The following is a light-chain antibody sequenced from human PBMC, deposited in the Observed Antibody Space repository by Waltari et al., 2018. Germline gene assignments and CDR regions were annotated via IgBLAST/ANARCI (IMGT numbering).Light chain of an antibody. J-gene: IGKJ4*01. CDR1: QSVTSIS. V-gene: IGKV3-20*01. CDR3: QQYDGEVVT. CDR2: GTS. Sequence: EIVLPQSPGTLSLSPGERATLSCRASQSVTSISLTCYQQKLVQAPRLLIYGTSIRATGIPDRFSGSGSGTDFTLTISRLEPEDFAVYYCQQYDGEVVTFGGGTKVEI.